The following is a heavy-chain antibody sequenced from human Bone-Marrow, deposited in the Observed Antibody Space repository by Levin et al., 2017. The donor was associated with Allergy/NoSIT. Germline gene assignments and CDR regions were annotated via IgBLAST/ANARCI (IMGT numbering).Heavy chain of an antibody. J-gene: IGHJ5*02. CDR1: GGSVSSDSYY. V-gene: IGHV4-61*01. CDR3: ARTHSSSWYGANNWFDP. Sequence: SETLSLTCTVSGGSVSSDSYYWSWIRQPPGTGLEWIGYIYYSGSTNYNPSFKSRVTVSLDTSKNQFSLELNSVTAADTAVYYCARTHSSSWYGANNWFDPWGQGTLVTVSS. D-gene: IGHD6-13*01. CDR2: IYYSGST.